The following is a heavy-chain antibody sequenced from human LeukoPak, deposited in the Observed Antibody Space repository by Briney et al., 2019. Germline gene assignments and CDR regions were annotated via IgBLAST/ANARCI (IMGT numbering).Heavy chain of an antibody. CDR2: IRYDGSNK. CDR1: GFTFSSYG. V-gene: IGHV3-30*02. J-gene: IGHJ3*02. D-gene: IGHD3-22*01. CDR3: AKESITMIVVEAFDI. Sequence: GGSLRLSCAASGFTFSSYGMHWVRQAPSKGLEWVAFIRYDGSNKYYADSVKGRFTISRDNSKNTLYLQMNSLRAEDTAVYYCAKESITMIVVEAFDIWGQGTMVTVSS.